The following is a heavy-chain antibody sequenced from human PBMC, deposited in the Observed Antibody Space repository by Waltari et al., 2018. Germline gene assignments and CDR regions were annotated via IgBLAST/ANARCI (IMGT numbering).Heavy chain of an antibody. D-gene: IGHD6-19*01. CDR3: ARDPGGQGLVPAGEYFDD. CDR2: ISAYKGNT. CDR1: GYTFTSYG. J-gene: IGHJ4*02. Sequence: QVQLVQSGAEVKKPGASVKVSCKASGYTFTSYGISWVRQAPGQGLEWMGWISAYKGNTNYAQKLQGRVTMTTDTTTSTAYMELRSLRSDDTAVYYCARDPGGQGLVPAGEYFDDWGQGTLVTVSS. V-gene: IGHV1-18*01.